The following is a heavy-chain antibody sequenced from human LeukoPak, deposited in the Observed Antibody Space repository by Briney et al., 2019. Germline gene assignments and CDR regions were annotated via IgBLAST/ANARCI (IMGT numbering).Heavy chain of an antibody. CDR1: GFTFSYYY. CDR3: AREGYFDFWSGPDY. J-gene: IGHJ4*02. V-gene: IGHV3-7*01. D-gene: IGHD3-3*01. CDR2: IKQDESDK. Sequence: GGSLRLSCAASGFTFSYYYMSWVRQAPGKGLEWVANIKQDESDKYYVDSVKGRFTISRDNPKNSLYLQMNSLRAEDTAVYYCAREGYFDFWSGPDYWGQGTLVTISS.